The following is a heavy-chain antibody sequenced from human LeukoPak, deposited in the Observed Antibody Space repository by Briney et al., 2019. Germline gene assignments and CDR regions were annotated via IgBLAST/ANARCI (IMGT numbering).Heavy chain of an antibody. CDR3: ARLGRGSGSYYNPLFDYMDV. CDR1: GGSFSGFY. Sequence: SETLSLTYAVSGGSFSGFYWSWIRQPPGQGLEWIGEINHSVSTNYNPSLKSRVTISLDTSKNQFSLKLSYVTAADTAVYYCARLGRGSGSYYNPLFDYMDVWGKGTTVTVSS. CDR2: INHSVST. V-gene: IGHV4-34*01. D-gene: IGHD3-10*01. J-gene: IGHJ6*03.